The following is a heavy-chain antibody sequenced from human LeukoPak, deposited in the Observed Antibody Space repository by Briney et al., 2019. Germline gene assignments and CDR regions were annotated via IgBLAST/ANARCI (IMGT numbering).Heavy chain of an antibody. Sequence: SETLSLTCTVSGGSISSYYWSWIRQPPGKGLEWIGYVYYSGRTNYNPSLKSRVTISLDTSKNQFSLKLSSVTAADTAVYYCARTFSNNYLSPLDYWGQGTLVTVSS. CDR3: ARTFSNNYLSPLDY. V-gene: IGHV4-59*01. CDR2: VYYSGRT. D-gene: IGHD2/OR15-2a*01. CDR1: GGSISSYY. J-gene: IGHJ4*02.